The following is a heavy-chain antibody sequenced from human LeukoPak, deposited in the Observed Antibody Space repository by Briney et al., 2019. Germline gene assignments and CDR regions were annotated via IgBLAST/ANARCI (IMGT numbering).Heavy chain of an antibody. CDR3: TREDRPFCPFAY. CDR2: ISHDGTT. V-gene: IGHV4-4*02. J-gene: IGHJ4*02. CDR1: GGSIDITNY. Sequence: SETLSLTCGVSGGSIDITNYWSWVRQAPGKGLEWIGEISHDGTTNYNPSLRSRVAMSLDRANNQFSLSLTSVTVADTAVYYCTREDRPFCPFAYWGQGALVTVSS. D-gene: IGHD3-22*01.